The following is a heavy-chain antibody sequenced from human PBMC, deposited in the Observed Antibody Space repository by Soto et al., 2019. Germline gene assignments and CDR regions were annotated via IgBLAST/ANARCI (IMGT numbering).Heavy chain of an antibody. D-gene: IGHD2-2*02. CDR2: IIPIFGTA. V-gene: IGHV1-69*13. CDR1: GVTFSSYA. Sequence: SSVKIAFKASGVTFSSYAISWVRQAPGQVLECMGGIIPIFGTANYAQKLQGRVTITADESTSTAYMDLSSLRSEDTAVYYCARETLYNYCSSTSCYTGYFDYWGQGTMVTVSS. J-gene: IGHJ4*02. CDR3: ARETLYNYCSSTSCYTGYFDY.